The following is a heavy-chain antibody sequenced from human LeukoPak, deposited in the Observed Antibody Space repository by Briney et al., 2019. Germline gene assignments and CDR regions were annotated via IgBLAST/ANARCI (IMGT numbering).Heavy chain of an antibody. V-gene: IGHV3-7*04. D-gene: IGHD6-19*01. Sequence: PGGGLRLSRAPSQYTLSVYWVTWVRDALGQGLEWGANLKPDGREKTYVDSVKGRFTISRDNAKTSLCLQMNSLRAEDTAVYYCARVAVTATGALDIWGQGTMVTVSS. J-gene: IGHJ3*02. CDR3: ARVAVTATGALDI. CDR1: QYTLSVYW. CDR2: LKPDGREK.